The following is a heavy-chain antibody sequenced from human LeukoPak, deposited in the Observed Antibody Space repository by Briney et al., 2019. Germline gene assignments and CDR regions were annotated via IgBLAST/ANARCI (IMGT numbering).Heavy chain of an antibody. D-gene: IGHD3-3*01. CDR3: ARERLREWLLSYYNYYGMDV. CDR1: GFTFSTYC. Sequence: GGSLRLSCAASGFTFSTYCMHWVRQAPGKGPMWVSRICPDGTVTNYADSVKARFIISRDNARNTVYLQMNSLRVEDTAVYYCARERLREWLLSYYNYYGMDVWGQGTTVTVSS. V-gene: IGHV3-74*01. J-gene: IGHJ6*02. CDR2: ICPDGTVT.